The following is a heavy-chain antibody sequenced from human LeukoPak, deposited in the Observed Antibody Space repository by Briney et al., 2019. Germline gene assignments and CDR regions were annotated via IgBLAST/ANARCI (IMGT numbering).Heavy chain of an antibody. J-gene: IGHJ6*02. CDR2: ISYDGSNK. CDR3: ARATYYDILTGYWESVYYGMDV. V-gene: IGHV3-30-3*01. CDR1: GFTFSSYA. D-gene: IGHD3-9*01. Sequence: GGSRRLSCAASGFTFSSYAMHWVRQAPGKGLEWVAVISYDGSNKYYADSVKGRFTISRDNSKNTLFLQMNSLRAADTAVYYCARATYYDILTGYWESVYYGMDVWGQGTTVTVSS.